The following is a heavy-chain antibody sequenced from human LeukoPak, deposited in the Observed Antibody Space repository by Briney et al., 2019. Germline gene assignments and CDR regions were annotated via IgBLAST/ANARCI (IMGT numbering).Heavy chain of an antibody. Sequence: SVKVSCKASGGTFSSYAISWVRQAPGQGLEWMGGIIPIFGTANYAQKFQGRVTITADESTSTAYMELSSLRSEDTAVYYCARPSGGLGGEDSFDIGAKGKRVPVSS. CDR3: ARPSGGLGGEDSFDI. CDR1: GGTFSSYA. V-gene: IGHV1-69*13. CDR2: IIPIFGTA. J-gene: IGHJ3*02. D-gene: IGHD3-16*01.